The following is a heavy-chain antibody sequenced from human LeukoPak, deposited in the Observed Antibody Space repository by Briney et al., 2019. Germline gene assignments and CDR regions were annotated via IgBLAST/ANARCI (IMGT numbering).Heavy chain of an antibody. CDR3: ARKPMVLGFNWFDS. Sequence: AASVKVSCKASGYTFTSHDINWVRQATGQGLEWMGWMNPNSGNTGYAQKFQGRVTMTRNTSISTAYMELSSLRSEDTAVYYCARKPMVLGFNWFDSWGQGTLVTVSS. CDR2: MNPNSGNT. V-gene: IGHV1-8*01. D-gene: IGHD3-10*01. CDR1: GYTFTSHD. J-gene: IGHJ5*01.